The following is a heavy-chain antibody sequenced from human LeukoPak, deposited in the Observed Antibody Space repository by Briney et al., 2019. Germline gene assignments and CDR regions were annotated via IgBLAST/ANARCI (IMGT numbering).Heavy chain of an antibody. D-gene: IGHD1-7*01. Sequence: KPSETLSLTCTVSGGSISSSSYYWGWIRQPPGKGLEWVSYISSSGSTIYYADSVKGRFTISRDNAKNSLYLQMNSLRAEDTAVYYCARDFRRNWNYGGDAFDIWGQGTMVTVSS. CDR2: ISSSGSTI. V-gene: IGHV3-11*04. CDR1: GGSISSSSYY. CDR3: ARDFRRNWNYGGDAFDI. J-gene: IGHJ3*02.